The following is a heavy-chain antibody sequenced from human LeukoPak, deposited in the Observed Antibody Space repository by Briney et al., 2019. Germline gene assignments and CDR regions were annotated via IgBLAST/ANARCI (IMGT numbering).Heavy chain of an antibody. J-gene: IGHJ5*02. Sequence: SSETLSLTCAVYGGSFSGYYWSWIRQPPGKGLEWIGEINHSGSTNYNPSLKSRVTISVDTSKDQFSLKLSSVTAADTAVYYCARGNYYDSSGYYPGVFDPWGQGTLVTVSS. CDR1: GGSFSGYY. CDR2: INHSGST. D-gene: IGHD3-22*01. CDR3: ARGNYYDSSGYYPGVFDP. V-gene: IGHV4-34*01.